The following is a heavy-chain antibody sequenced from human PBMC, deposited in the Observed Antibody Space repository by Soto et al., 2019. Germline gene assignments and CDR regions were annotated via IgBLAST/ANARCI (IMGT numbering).Heavy chain of an antibody. D-gene: IGHD7-27*01. Sequence: EVQLLESGGGLVQPGGSLRLSCAASGFTFSSYAMSWVRQAPGKGLEWVSAISGSGGSTYYADSVKGRFTISRDNSKNTLYLQMNSPRAADTAIYSCAKDPLGVDYWGQGTLVTVSS. CDR2: ISGSGGST. J-gene: IGHJ4*02. CDR1: GFTFSSYA. V-gene: IGHV3-23*01. CDR3: AKDPLGVDY.